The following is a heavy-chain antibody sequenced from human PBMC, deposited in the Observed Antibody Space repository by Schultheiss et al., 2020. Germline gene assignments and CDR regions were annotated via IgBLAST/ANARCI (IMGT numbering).Heavy chain of an antibody. CDR3: AGGIAAPPWGSAFRGDY. D-gene: IGHD6-6*01. V-gene: IGHV3-33*08. CDR1: GFTFSDYY. J-gene: IGHJ4*02. Sequence: GGSLRLSCAASGFTFSDYYMSWIRQAPGKGLEWVAVIWYDGSNKYYADSVKGRFTISRDNSKNTLYLQMNSLRAEDTAVYYCAGGIAAPPWGSAFRGDYWGQGTLVTVSS. CDR2: IWYDGSNK.